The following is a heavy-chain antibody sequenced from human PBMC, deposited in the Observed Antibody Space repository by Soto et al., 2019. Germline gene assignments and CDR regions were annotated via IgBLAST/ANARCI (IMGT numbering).Heavy chain of an antibody. CDR2: ISSSSSTI. CDR3: ARDRWQWLFV. Sequence: GGSLRLSCAASGFTFSSYSMIWVRQAPGKGLEWVSYISSSSSTIYYADSVKGRFTISRDNAKNSLYLQMNSLRAEDTAVYYCARDRWQWLFVRGQGTLVTVPS. D-gene: IGHD6-19*01. J-gene: IGHJ4*02. V-gene: IGHV3-48*01. CDR1: GFTFSSYS.